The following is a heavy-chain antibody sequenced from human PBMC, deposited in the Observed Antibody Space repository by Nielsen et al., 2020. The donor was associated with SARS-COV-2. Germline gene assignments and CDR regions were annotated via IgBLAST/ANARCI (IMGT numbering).Heavy chain of an antibody. D-gene: IGHD3-22*01. V-gene: IGHV3-23*01. J-gene: IGHJ4*02. CDR1: EFTFSNYV. CDR3: AKDRSAYFDTRGRYYFDY. Sequence: GGSLRLSCAASEFTFSNYVMTWVRQSPGKGLGWVSAISASGGDTYFADSVKGRFTISRDNSKNTLYLQMNSLRAEDTAVYYCAKDRSAYFDTRGRYYFDYWGQGTQVTVSS. CDR2: ISASGGDT.